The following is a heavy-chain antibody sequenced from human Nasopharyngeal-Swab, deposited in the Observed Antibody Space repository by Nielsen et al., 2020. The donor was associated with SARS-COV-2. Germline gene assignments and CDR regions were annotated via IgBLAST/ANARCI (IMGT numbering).Heavy chain of an antibody. Sequence: GGSLRLSCAASGFTFSSYAMSWVRQAPGKGLEWVSAISGSGGSTYYADSVKGRFTISRDNSKNTLYLQMNSLRAEDTAVYYCAMGLYGDNSEIFVYWGQGTLVTVSS. CDR2: ISGSGGST. CDR3: AMGLYGDNSEIFVY. D-gene: IGHD4/OR15-4a*01. V-gene: IGHV3-23*01. CDR1: GFTFSSYA. J-gene: IGHJ4*02.